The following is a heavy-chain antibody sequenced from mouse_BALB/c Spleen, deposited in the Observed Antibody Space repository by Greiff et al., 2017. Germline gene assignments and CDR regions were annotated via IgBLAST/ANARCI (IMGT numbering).Heavy chain of an antibody. CDR1: GFTFSDYY. V-gene: IGHV5-4*02. Sequence: EVQGVESGGGLVKPGGSLKLSCAASGFTFSDYYMYWVRQTPEKRLEWVATISDGGSYTYYPDSVKGRFTISRDNAKNNLYLQMSSLKSEDTAMYYCARGGVRSWFAYWGQGTLVTVSA. J-gene: IGHJ3*01. CDR2: ISDGGSYT. D-gene: IGHD1-1*01. CDR3: ARGGVRSWFAY.